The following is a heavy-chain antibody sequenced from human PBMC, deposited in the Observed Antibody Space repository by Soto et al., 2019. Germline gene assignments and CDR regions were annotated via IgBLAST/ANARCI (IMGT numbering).Heavy chain of an antibody. D-gene: IGHD2-15*01. CDR1: GFTFSSYA. CDR2: ISYDGSNK. J-gene: IGHJ4*02. CDR3: AREGGVAAQFDY. Sequence: QVQLVESGGGVVQPGRSLRLSCAASGFTFSSYAMHWVRQAPGKGLEWVAVISYDGSNKYYADSVKGRFTISRDNSQNTLYLQMNSLRAEDTAVYYCAREGGVAAQFDYWGQGTLVTVSS. V-gene: IGHV3-30-3*01.